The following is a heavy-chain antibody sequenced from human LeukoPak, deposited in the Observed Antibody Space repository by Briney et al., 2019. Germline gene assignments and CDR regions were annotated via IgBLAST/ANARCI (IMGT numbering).Heavy chain of an antibody. J-gene: IGHJ4*02. CDR2: ITGRGGTT. CDR1: GLTFRNYA. V-gene: IGHV3-23*01. CDR3: AKDDYNGGLNFDS. D-gene: IGHD6-19*01. Sequence: GGSLRLSCAASGLTFRNYAMSWVRQAPGKGLEWVSAITGRGGTTYYADSVKGRSTISRENSKNTLYLQMNSLRAEDTAVYYCAKDDYNGGLNFDSWGQGTLVTVSS.